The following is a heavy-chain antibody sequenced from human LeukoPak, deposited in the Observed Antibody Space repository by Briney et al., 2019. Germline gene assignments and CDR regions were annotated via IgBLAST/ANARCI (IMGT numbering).Heavy chain of an antibody. V-gene: IGHV4-30-4*01. CDR2: IYYSGST. D-gene: IGHD6-19*01. Sequence: SQTLSLTCTVSGDSISSGDYYWSWIRQPPGRGLEWIGYIYYSGSTYYNPSLKSRTTISLDTSKNQFSLKLNSVTAADTAVYYCAGGSYSSGWYEVHFQHWGQGTLVTVSS. CDR3: AGGSYSSGWYEVHFQH. CDR1: GDSISSGDYY. J-gene: IGHJ1*01.